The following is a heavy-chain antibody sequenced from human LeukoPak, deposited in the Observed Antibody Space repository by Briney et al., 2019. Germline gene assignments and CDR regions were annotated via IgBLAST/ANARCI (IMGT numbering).Heavy chain of an antibody. D-gene: IGHD2-2*01. CDR3: ARYYCSSTSCPDY. CDR2: ISSSSSTI. V-gene: IGHV3-48*01. Sequence: PGGSLRLSCAASGFTFSSYSMNWVRQAPGKGLEWVSYISSSSSTIYYADSVKGRFTISRDNAKNSLYLQMNSLRAEDTAVYYCARYYCSSTSCPDYWGQGTLVTVSS. J-gene: IGHJ4*02. CDR1: GFTFSSYS.